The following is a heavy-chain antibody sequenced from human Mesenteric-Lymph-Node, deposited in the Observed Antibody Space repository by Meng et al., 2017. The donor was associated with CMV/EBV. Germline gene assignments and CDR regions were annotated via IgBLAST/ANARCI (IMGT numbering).Heavy chain of an antibody. J-gene: IGHJ4*02. CDR3: ARNYYDTNGYSFRPNYFDY. V-gene: IGHV3-48*04. Sequence: GESLKISCTASGFTFSSYSMNWVRQAPGKGLEWVSYISSSSSTIYYADSVKGRFTISRDNAKNTLYLQMNSLRAEDTAVYFCARNYYDTNGYSFRPNYFDYWGLGTLVTVSS. D-gene: IGHD3-22*01. CDR1: GFTFSSYS. CDR2: ISSSSSTI.